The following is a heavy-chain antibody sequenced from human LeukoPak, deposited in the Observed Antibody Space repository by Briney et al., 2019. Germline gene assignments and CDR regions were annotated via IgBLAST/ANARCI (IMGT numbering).Heavy chain of an antibody. CDR1: GGTFSSYA. D-gene: IGHD2-2*02. CDR3: ARPTSGYNPYYFDY. V-gene: IGHV1-69*13. CDR2: IIPIFGTA. J-gene: IGHJ4*02. Sequence: AASVKVSCKASGGTFSSYAISWVRQAPGQGLEWMGGIIPIFGTANYAQKFQGRVTITADESTSTAYMELSSLRSEDTAVYYRARPTSGYNPYYFDYWGQGTLVTVSS.